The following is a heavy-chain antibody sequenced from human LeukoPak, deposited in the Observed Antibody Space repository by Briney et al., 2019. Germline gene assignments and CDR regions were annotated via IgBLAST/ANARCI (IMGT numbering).Heavy chain of an antibody. CDR2: ISSSSGYI. V-gene: IGHV3-21*01. J-gene: IGHJ4*02. CDR3: ARGNYYDSSGYYGDYFDY. CDR1: GFTFSSYS. D-gene: IGHD3-22*01. Sequence: GGSLRLSCAASGFTFSSYSMNWVRQAPGKGLEWVSSISSSSGYIYYADSVKGRFTISRDNAKNSLYLQMNSLRAEDTAVYYCARGNYYDSSGYYGDYFDYWGQGTLVTVSS.